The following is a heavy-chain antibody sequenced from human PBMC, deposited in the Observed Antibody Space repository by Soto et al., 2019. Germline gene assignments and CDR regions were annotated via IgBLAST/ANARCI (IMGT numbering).Heavy chain of an antibody. CDR3: ARAPVLMVQPFDP. J-gene: IGHJ5*02. V-gene: IGHV4-59*01. CDR2: IYYSGST. CDR1: GGSISSYY. D-gene: IGHD2-8*01. Sequence: SETLSLTCTVSGGSISSYYWSWIRQPPGKGLEWIGYIYYSGSTNYNPSLKSRVTISVDTSKNQFSLKLSSVTAADTAVYYCARAPVLMVQPFDPWGQGTLVTVSS.